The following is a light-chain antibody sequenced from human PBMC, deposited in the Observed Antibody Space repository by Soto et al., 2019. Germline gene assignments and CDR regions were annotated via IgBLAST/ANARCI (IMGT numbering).Light chain of an antibody. J-gene: IGKJ1*01. CDR1: QSININ. CDR3: QQYNNWPWT. Sequence: ETGMTQSPATLSVSPGERVTLSCRASQSININLAWYQQKPGQAPRLLIYGESARATGIPARFSGTGSGTEFTLTISSLQSEDFAVYYCQQYNNWPWTFGQGTKVEIK. V-gene: IGKV3-15*01. CDR2: GES.